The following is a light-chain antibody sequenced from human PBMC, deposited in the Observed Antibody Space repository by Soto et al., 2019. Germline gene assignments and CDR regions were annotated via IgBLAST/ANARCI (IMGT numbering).Light chain of an antibody. Sequence: EIGLTQSPGTLSLSPGERATLSCMGSQSVTNSFLAWYQQKPGQAPRLLTHGASTRATGIPARFSGVGSGTEFTLTISSLQSEDFAVYYCQQYNKWPQTFGQGTRLEIK. CDR3: QQYNKWPQT. V-gene: IGKV3-15*01. J-gene: IGKJ5*01. CDR1: QSVTNS. CDR2: GAS.